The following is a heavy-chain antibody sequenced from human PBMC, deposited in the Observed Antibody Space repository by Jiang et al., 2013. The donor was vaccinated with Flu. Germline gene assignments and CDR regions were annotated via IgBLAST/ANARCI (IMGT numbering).Heavy chain of an antibody. Sequence: QLLESGGGLVQPGGSLRLSCAASGFTFSNYAMNWVRQAPGKGLEWVGRIKSKTDGGTTDYAAPVKGRFTISRDDSKNTLYLQMNSLKTEDTAVYYCTTANWGSGESDYWGQGTLVTVSS. V-gene: IGHV3-15*01. D-gene: IGHD7-27*01. CDR2: IKSKTDGGTT. CDR3: TTANWGSGESDY. CDR1: GFTFSNYA. J-gene: IGHJ4*02.